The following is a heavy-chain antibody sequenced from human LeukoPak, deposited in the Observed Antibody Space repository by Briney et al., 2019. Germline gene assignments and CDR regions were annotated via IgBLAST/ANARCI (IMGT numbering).Heavy chain of an antibody. CDR2: INSDGSNT. J-gene: IGHJ4*02. CDR3: ARVWAWSYDC. CDR1: GFTFSSYW. Sequence: GGSLRLSCAASGFTFSSYWMHWVRQAPGKWLVWVSRINSDGSNTSYADSVKGRFTISRDNAKNTLYLQMNSLRAEDTAVYYCARVWAWSYDCWGQGTLVTVSS. V-gene: IGHV3-74*01. D-gene: IGHD2-15*01.